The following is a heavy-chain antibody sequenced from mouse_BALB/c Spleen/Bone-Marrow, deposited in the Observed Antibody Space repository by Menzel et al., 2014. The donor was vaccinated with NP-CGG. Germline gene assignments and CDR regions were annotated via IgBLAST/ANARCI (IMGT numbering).Heavy chain of an antibody. D-gene: IGHD1-1*01. Sequence: EVKLVESGGGLVQPGGSLRLSCATSGFTFSDFYMEWVRQPPGKRLEWVAASRDKANDYTTEYSASVKGRFIVSRDTSQSILYLHMNALSAEDTAIYYCGRGTVNYFDYWGQGTTLTVSS. V-gene: IGHV7-1*02. CDR3: GRGTVNYFDY. CDR1: GFTFSDFY. CDR2: SRDKANDYTT. J-gene: IGHJ2*01.